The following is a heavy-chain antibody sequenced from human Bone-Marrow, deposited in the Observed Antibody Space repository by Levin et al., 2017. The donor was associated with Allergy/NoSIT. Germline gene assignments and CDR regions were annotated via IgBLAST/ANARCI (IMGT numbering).Heavy chain of an antibody. Sequence: ESLKISCAVSGGSVNRSSYYWGWIRQPPGKGLEWLGSIYFSGSTYYNPPLQSRVTISIDKSRNQFSLKLRSVTAADTAVYYCARAAGNMITFGGINDFDYWGQGTLVTVSS. CDR2: IYFSGST. V-gene: IGHV4-39*07. J-gene: IGHJ4*02. D-gene: IGHD3-16*01. CDR1: GGSVNRSSYY. CDR3: ARAAGNMITFGGINDFDY.